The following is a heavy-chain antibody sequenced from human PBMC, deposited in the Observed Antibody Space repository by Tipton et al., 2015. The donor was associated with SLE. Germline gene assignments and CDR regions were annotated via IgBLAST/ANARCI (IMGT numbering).Heavy chain of an antibody. Sequence: TLSLTCTVSGGSISSSSYYWGWIRQPPGKGLEWIGSIYYSGSTYYNPSLKSRVTISVDTSKNQFSLKLSSVTAADTAVYYCARASLRYSSILLRWFDPWGQGTLVTVSS. V-gene: IGHV4-39*07. CDR2: IYYSGST. CDR1: GGSISSSSYY. D-gene: IGHD6-19*01. J-gene: IGHJ5*02. CDR3: ARASLRYSSILLRWFDP.